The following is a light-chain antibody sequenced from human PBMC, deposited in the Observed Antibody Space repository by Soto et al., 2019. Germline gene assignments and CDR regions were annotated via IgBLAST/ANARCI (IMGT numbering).Light chain of an antibody. CDR2: DVS. CDR1: SSDVGGYNY. V-gene: IGLV2-14*03. CDR3: SSYTTSNTRQSV. J-gene: IGLJ1*01. Sequence: QSVLTQPASVSGSPGQSITISCTGTSSDVGGYNYVSWYQHHPGKAPKLMIYDVSNRPSGVSIRFSGSKSDNTASLTISGLQPEDEADYHCSSYTTSNTRQSVFGTGTK.